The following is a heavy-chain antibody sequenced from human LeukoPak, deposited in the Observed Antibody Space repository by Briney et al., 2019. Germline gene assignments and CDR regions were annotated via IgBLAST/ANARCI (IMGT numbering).Heavy chain of an antibody. CDR3: ARDGWDDFDY. CDR2: MNPNSGNT. J-gene: IGHJ4*02. D-gene: IGHD6-19*01. CDR1: GYTFTSYD. Sequence: ASVKVSCKASGYTFTSYDINWVRQATGQGLEWMGWMNPNSGNTGYAQKLQGRVTMTTDTSTSTAYMELRSLRSDDTAVYYCARDGWDDFDYWGQGTLVTVSS. V-gene: IGHV1-8*01.